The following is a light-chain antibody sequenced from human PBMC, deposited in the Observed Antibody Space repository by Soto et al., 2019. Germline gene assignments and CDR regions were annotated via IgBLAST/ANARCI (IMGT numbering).Light chain of an antibody. CDR1: QGIRSW. CDR2: GAS. Sequence: DIQVTQSPSSVSASVGDRVTITCRASQGIRSWLAWYQQKPGKAPNLLIYGASTLQSGVPSRFSGSGSGPDFTVTITSLQPEDVATYYCQQANSFPVTSGQGTRLVIK. V-gene: IGKV1-12*01. CDR3: QQANSFPVT. J-gene: IGKJ5*01.